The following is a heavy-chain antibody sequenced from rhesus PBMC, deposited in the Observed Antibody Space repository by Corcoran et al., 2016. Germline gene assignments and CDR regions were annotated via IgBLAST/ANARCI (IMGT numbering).Heavy chain of an antibody. Sequence: EVQLVETGGGLVQPGGSVKLSCAASGFTFISYGMSWVRQAPGKWLGWVSALNSGGASTYYADSVKGRVTISTDNSKNTHSLQMNSLRAEDTAVYYCAEEGDYGTDFDYWGQGVLVTVSS. V-gene: IGHV3S5*01. J-gene: IGHJ4*01. D-gene: IGHD4-29*01. CDR2: LNSGGAST. CDR1: GFTFISYG. CDR3: AEEGDYGTDFDY.